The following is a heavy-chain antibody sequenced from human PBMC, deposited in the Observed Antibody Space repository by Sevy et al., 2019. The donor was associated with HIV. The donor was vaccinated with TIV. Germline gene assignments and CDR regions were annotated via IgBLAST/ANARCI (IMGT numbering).Heavy chain of an antibody. CDR3: ARGGGGDNGYYYSYYGMDV. V-gene: IGHV4-59*13. J-gene: IGHJ6*02. CDR1: GDSIGSSYY. D-gene: IGHD5-12*01. CDR2: IFYSGTT. Sequence: SETLSLTCTVSGDSIGSSYYWNWIRQSPGKGLEWIGYIFYSGTTNYNPSLKSRVTVSLDTSKNQFSLELTSVTAADTGVYYCARGGGGDNGYYYSYYGMDVWGQGTTVTVSS.